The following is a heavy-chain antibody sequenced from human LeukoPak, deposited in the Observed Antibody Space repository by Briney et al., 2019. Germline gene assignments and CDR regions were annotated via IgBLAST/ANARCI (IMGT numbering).Heavy chain of an antibody. CDR2: ISGSGGST. D-gene: IGHD3-9*01. V-gene: IGHV3-23*01. CDR1: GFTFSSYS. Sequence: PGGSLRLSCAASGFTFSSYSMSWVRQAPGKGLEWVSAISGSGGSTYYADSVKGRFTISRDNSKNTLYLQMNSLRAEDTAVYYCAKVGNRYFDWVPLDYYYYMDVWGKGTTVTVSS. J-gene: IGHJ6*03. CDR3: AKVGNRYFDWVPLDYYYYMDV.